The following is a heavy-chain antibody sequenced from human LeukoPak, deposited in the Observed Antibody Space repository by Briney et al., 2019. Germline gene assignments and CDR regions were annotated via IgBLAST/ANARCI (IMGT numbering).Heavy chain of an antibody. CDR2: IFYSGSA. J-gene: IGHJ4*02. D-gene: IGHD5-12*01. V-gene: IGHV4-39*01. CDR1: DGSMSSNIYY. Sequence: SETLSLTSTVSDGSMSSNIYYWGWIRQPPGKGLEWIGNIFYSGSASYNASLKSRVTISIDTSKDQLSLSLTSVTAADTAVYYCARRQAWRPLDYWGQGTLVTVSS. CDR3: ARRQAWRPLDY.